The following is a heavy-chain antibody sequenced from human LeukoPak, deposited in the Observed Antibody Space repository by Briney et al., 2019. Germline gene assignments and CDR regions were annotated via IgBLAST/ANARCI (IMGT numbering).Heavy chain of an antibody. D-gene: IGHD3-10*01. CDR3: ARVPLAVRGVIIGWFDP. Sequence: GGSLRLSCAASGFTFSSYWMSWVRQAPGKGLEWVANIKQDGSEKYYVDSVKGRFTISRDNAKNSLYLQMNSLRAEDTAVYYCARVPLAVRGVIIGWFDPWGQGTLVTVSS. CDR1: GFTFSSYW. CDR2: IKQDGSEK. J-gene: IGHJ5*02. V-gene: IGHV3-7*01.